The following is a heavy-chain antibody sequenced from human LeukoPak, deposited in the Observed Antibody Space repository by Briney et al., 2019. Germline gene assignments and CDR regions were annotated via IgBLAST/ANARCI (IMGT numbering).Heavy chain of an antibody. D-gene: IGHD2/OR15-2a*01. J-gene: IGHJ4*02. V-gene: IGHV2-70*04. CDR1: GFSLSSSGMR. CDR2: IDWDDDK. CDR3: ARSQNSENYFFMFDY. Sequence: ASGPALVKPTQTLTLTCTFSGFSLSSSGMRVSRIRQPPGKALEWLARIDWDDDKFYSTSLKTRLTISKDTSKNQVVLTMTNMDPVDTATYYCARSQNSENYFFMFDYWGQGTLVTVSS.